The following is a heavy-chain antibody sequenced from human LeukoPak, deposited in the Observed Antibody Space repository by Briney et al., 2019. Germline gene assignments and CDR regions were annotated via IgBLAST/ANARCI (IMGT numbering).Heavy chain of an antibody. Sequence: PSETLSLTCTVSGGSISSYYWSWIRQPPGKGLEWIGYIYYSGSTYYNPSLKSRVTISVDTSKNQFSLKLSSVTAADTAVYYCARATDGPFDYWGQGTLVTVSS. CDR3: ARATDGPFDY. CDR2: IYYSGST. CDR1: GGSISSYY. V-gene: IGHV4-59*12. J-gene: IGHJ4*02.